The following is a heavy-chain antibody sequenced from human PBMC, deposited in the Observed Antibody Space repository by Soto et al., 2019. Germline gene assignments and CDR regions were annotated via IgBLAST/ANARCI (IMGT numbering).Heavy chain of an antibody. CDR1: GGAFSSYA. J-gene: IGHJ6*02. Sequence: SVKVSCKAAGGAFSSYAISWVRQAPGQGLEWMGGIIPIFGTANYAQKFQGRVTITADESTSTAYMELSSLRSEDTAVYYCARDLRVAARRDYYYYGMDVWGQGTTVTVSS. CDR3: ARDLRVAARRDYYYYGMDV. D-gene: IGHD6-6*01. V-gene: IGHV1-69*13. CDR2: IIPIFGTA.